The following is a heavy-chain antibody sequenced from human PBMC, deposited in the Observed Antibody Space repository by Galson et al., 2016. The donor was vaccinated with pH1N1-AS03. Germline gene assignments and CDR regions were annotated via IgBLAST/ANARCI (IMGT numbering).Heavy chain of an antibody. CDR3: ARFSNWPYWYFDV. CDR1: GFTFSAYA. CDR2: IAGGGGTT. D-gene: IGHD6-13*01. Sequence: SLRLSCAVSGFTFSAYAMSWLRQAPGKRPEWVSAIAGGGGTTYYADSVKGRFTISRDNSKNTLDLQMNNLRGEDTALYYCARFSNWPYWYFDVWGRGPLVAVSA. V-gene: IGHV3-23*01. J-gene: IGHJ2*01.